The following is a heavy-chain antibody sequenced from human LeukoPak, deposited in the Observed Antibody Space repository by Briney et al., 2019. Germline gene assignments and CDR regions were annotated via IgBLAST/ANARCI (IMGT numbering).Heavy chain of an antibody. J-gene: IGHJ4*02. V-gene: IGHV4-30-2*01. D-gene: IGHD3-22*01. Sequence: SETLSLTCAVSGGSISSGGYSWSWIRQPPGKGLEWIGYIYHSGSTYYNPSLKGRVTISVDRSKNQFSLKLSSVTAADTAVYYCARGGGYDSSGYPDYWGQGTLVTVSS. CDR2: IYHSGST. CDR3: ARGGGYDSSGYPDY. CDR1: GGSISSGGYS.